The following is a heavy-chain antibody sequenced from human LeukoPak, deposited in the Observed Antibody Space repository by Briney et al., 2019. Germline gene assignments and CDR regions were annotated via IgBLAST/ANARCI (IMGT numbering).Heavy chain of an antibody. Sequence: SVKVSCKASGGTLSSYAINWVRQAPGQGLEWIGKIIPIFGIVNYAQNFQGRVTITADKSTNTAYMELSSLRSEDTAFYYCARADSSGYSLDENFDYWGQGTLVTVSS. J-gene: IGHJ4*02. CDR1: GGTLSSYA. CDR3: ARADSSGYSLDENFDY. D-gene: IGHD3-22*01. CDR2: IIPIFGIV. V-gene: IGHV1-69*04.